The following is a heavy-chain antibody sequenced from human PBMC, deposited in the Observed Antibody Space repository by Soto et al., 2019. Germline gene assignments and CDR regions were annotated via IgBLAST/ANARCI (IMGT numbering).Heavy chain of an antibody. Sequence: ASVKVSCKASGYTFTNYGLTWVRQAPGQGPEWVGWISAYNGNTHYAQKLQGRVAMTTDTSTSTAYMELRSLSSDDTAVYYCARPQNDILTDSYTNYFDAWGQGTQVTVSS. CDR2: ISAYNGNT. D-gene: IGHD3-9*01. V-gene: IGHV1-18*01. J-gene: IGHJ5*02. CDR1: GYTFTNYG. CDR3: ARPQNDILTDSYTNYFDA.